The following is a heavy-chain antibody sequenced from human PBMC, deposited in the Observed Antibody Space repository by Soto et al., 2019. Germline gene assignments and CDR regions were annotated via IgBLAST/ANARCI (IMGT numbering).Heavy chain of an antibody. J-gene: IGHJ3*01. V-gene: IGHV4-39*01. CDR1: HGSITISSYY. CDR2: IYYGGST. D-gene: IGHD3-10*01. Sequence: PSDTPSLTCAVPHGSITISSYYWGWIRQPPKNVLWWVWSIYYGGSTYYNPSLKSRVTISVDTSKNQFSLKLSSVTAADTAMYYCARYVCSSFGEKYYGNAVCGQGT. CDR3: ARYVCSSFGEKYYGNAV.